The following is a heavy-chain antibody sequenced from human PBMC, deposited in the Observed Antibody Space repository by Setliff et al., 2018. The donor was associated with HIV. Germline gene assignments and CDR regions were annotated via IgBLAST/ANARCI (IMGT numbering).Heavy chain of an antibody. Sequence: LSLTCGVYGESLSDYSWNWIRQPPGKGLEWIGYINYSGNTDYNPSLKSRLTISVDTSKNQFSLDLSSVTATDTAVYYCARALGYCSSTSCYAEYFDCWGQGTLVTVSS. CDR2: INYSGNT. CDR3: ARALGYCSSTSCYAEYFDC. J-gene: IGHJ4*02. D-gene: IGHD2-2*01. CDR1: GESLSDYS. V-gene: IGHV4-34*09.